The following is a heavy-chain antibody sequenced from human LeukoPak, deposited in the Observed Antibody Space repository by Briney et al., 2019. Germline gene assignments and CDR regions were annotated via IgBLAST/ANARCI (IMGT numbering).Heavy chain of an antibody. CDR2: IYYSGST. CDR3: ARGGYDILTGYYLEY. Sequence: SETLSLTCAVYGGSFSGYYWSWIRQPPGKGLEWIGYIYYSGSTYYNPSLKSRVTISVDTSKNQFSLKLSSVTAADTAVYYCARGGYDILTGYYLEYWGQGTLVTVSS. CDR1: GGSFSGYY. D-gene: IGHD3-9*01. V-gene: IGHV4-30-4*01. J-gene: IGHJ4*02.